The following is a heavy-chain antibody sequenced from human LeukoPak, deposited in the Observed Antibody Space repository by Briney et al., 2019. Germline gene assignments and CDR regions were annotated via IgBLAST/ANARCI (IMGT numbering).Heavy chain of an antibody. D-gene: IGHD3-9*01. CDR2: IYYSGST. CDR1: GGSISSGGYY. J-gene: IGHJ5*02. Sequence: SETLSLTCTVSGGSISSGGYYWSWVRQHPGKGLEWIGYIYYSGSTYYNPSLKSRVTISVDTSKNQFSLKLSSVTAADTAVYYCAREGPAYDILTGEGWFDPWGQGTLVTVSS. CDR3: AREGPAYDILTGEGWFDP. V-gene: IGHV4-31*03.